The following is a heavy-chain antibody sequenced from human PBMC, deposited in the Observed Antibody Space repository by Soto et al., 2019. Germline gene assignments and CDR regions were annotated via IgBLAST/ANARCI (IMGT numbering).Heavy chain of an antibody. J-gene: IGHJ4*02. V-gene: IGHV3-30-3*01. CDR3: ASERITIFGVVINDY. CDR2: ISYDGSNK. Sequence: GGSLRRSCAASGFTFSSYAMHWVRQAPGKGLEWVAVISYDGSNKYYADSVKGRFTISRDNSKNTLYLQMNSLRAEDTAVYYCASERITIFGVVINDYWGQGTLVTVSS. D-gene: IGHD3-3*01. CDR1: GFTFSSYA.